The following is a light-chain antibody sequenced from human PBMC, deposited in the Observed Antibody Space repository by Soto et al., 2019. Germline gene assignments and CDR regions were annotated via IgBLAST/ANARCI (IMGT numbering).Light chain of an antibody. CDR3: AAWDDSLNGYV. CDR1: SSNIGSYT. J-gene: IGLJ7*01. CDR2: SNS. V-gene: IGLV1-44*01. Sequence: QAVVIQPPSASGTPGQRVTVSCSGGSSNIGSYTVNWYQQLPGAAPKLLIYSNSQRPSGVPDRFSASKSGTSASLAISGLQSEDEAEYYCAAWDDSLNGYVFGPGTQLTVL.